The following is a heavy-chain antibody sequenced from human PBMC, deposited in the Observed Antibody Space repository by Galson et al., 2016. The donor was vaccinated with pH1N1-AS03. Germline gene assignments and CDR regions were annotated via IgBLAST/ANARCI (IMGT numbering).Heavy chain of an antibody. V-gene: IGHV3-21*04. CDR3: ARRYYDSRGHPLDW. D-gene: IGHD3-22*01. CDR2: IGRESSPI. Sequence: SLRLSCAGSGFIFGTYSMIWVRQAPGKGLEWVSSIGRESSPIVYADSVKGRFTTSRDNAKNSLYLQMNSLRVEDTAVYYCARRYYDSRGHPLDWWGQGALVTVSS. CDR1: GFIFGTYS. J-gene: IGHJ4*02.